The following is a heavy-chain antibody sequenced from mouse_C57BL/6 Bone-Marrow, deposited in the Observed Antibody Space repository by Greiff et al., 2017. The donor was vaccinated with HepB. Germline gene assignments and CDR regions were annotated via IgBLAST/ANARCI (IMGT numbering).Heavy chain of an antibody. CDR2: INPNNGGT. CDR1: GYTFTDYY. V-gene: IGHV1-26*01. J-gene: IGHJ4*01. D-gene: IGHD2-2*01. Sequence: EVQLQQSGPELVKPGASVKISCKASGYTFTDYYMNWVKQSHGKSLEWIGDINPNNGGTSYNQKFKGKATLTVDKSSSTAYMELRSLTSEDSAVYYCARGGLLWLRRSAMDYWGQGTSVTVSS. CDR3: ARGGLLWLRRSAMDY.